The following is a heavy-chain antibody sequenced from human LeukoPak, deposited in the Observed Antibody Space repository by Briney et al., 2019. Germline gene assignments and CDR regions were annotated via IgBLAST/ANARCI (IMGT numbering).Heavy chain of an antibody. CDR1: GGSISSYY. Sequence: PSETLSLTCTVSGGSISSYYWSWIRQPPGKGLEWIGYIYYSGSTNYNPSLKSRVTISVDTSKNQFSLKLSSVTAADTAVYYCASSDWSLIYFQHWGQGTLVTVSS. V-gene: IGHV4-59*01. D-gene: IGHD6-19*01. J-gene: IGHJ1*01. CDR2: IYYSGST. CDR3: ASSDWSLIYFQH.